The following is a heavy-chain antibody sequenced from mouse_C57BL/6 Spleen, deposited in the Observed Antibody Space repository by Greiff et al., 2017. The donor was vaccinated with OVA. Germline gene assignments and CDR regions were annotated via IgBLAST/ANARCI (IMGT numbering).Heavy chain of an antibody. CDR2: INYDGSST. CDR3: ARGANYYGSSPWFAY. Sequence: DVMLVESEGGLVQPGSSMKLSCTASGFTFSDYYMAWVRQVPEKGLEWVANINYDGSSTYYLDSLKSRFIISRDNAKNILYLQMSSLKSEDTATYYCARGANYYGSSPWFAYWGQGTLVTVSA. D-gene: IGHD1-1*01. CDR1: GFTFSDYY. J-gene: IGHJ3*01. V-gene: IGHV5-16*01.